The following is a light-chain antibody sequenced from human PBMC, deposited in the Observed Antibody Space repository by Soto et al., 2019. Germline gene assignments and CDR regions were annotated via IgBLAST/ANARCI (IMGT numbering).Light chain of an antibody. J-gene: IGKJ2*01. CDR3: QQYGSSLGT. CDR2: GAS. V-gene: IGKV3-20*01. Sequence: EIVLTQSPGTLSLSPGARATLSCRASQSVSSSYLAWYQQKPGQAPRLLIHGASSRATGIPDRFSGSGSGTDFSLTISRLEPEDFAVYYCQQYGSSLGTFGQGTKLEIK. CDR1: QSVSSSY.